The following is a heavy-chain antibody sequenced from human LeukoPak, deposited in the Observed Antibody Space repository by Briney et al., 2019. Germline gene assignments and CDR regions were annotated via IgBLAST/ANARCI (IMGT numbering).Heavy chain of an antibody. CDR1: GGSISSHY. J-gene: IGHJ6*03. D-gene: IGHD2-15*01. V-gene: IGHV4-59*11. CDR3: TREVDYYMDV. CDR2: IYYSGST. Sequence: TTSETLSLTCTVSGGSISSHYWSWIRQPPGKGLEWIGYIYYSGSTNYNPSLKSRVTISVDTSKNQFSLRLSSVTAADTALYYCTREVDYYMDVWGKGTTVTVSS.